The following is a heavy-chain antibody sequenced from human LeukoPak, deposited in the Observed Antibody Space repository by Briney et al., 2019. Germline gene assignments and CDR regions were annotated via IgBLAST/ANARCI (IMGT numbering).Heavy chain of an antibody. Sequence: GESLRLSCAVYGLTFSSYTFSTYAMRWVRQAPGKGLEWVSAVSGSGVSTYYADSVKGRFTISRDNSKTTLYLQMNGLRAEDTAVYYCAKGVEDSVIYYYYYIDVWGKGTTVTVSS. J-gene: IGHJ6*03. V-gene: IGHV3-23*01. CDR1: GLTFSSYTFSTYA. D-gene: IGHD2-21*01. CDR2: VSGSGVST. CDR3: AKGVEDSVIYYYYYIDV.